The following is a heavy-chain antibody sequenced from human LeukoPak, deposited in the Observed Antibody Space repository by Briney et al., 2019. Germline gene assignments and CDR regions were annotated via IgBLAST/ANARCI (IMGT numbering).Heavy chain of an antibody. Sequence: GSSLRLSCAAYGFTFSTYGMHWVRQAPGKGLEWVADIWYDGSNKYYEDSVKGRFTISRDNSKNTLYLQMNSLRAEDTAVYYCARDPGVRWLVGFDYWGQGTLVTVSS. D-gene: IGHD6-19*01. CDR3: ARDPGVRWLVGFDY. V-gene: IGHV3-33*01. CDR1: GFTFSTYG. CDR2: IWYDGSNK. J-gene: IGHJ4*02.